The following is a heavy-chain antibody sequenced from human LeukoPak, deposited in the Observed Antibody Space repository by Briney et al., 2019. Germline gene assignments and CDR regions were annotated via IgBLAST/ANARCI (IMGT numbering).Heavy chain of an antibody. J-gene: IGHJ4*02. V-gene: IGHV1-69*06. CDR2: IIPIFGTA. CDR3: ARGRIRGYSYGFHY. CDR1: GGTFNNYT. D-gene: IGHD5-18*01. Sequence: SVKVSCKASGGTFNNYTISWVRQAPGQGLEWMGGIIPIFGTANYAQKFQGRVTITADKSTSTVYMDLSSLRSEDTAVYYCARGRIRGYSYGFHYWGQGTLVTVSS.